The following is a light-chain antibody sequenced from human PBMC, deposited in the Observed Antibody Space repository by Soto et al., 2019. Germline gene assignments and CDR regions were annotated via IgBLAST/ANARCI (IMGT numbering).Light chain of an antibody. CDR1: SGTIASFY. CDR2: EDN. J-gene: IGLJ2*01. V-gene: IGLV6-57*04. CDR3: QSYDSSNHVV. Sequence: NFMLTQPHSVSESPGKTVTLSCTRSSGTIASFYVQWYQQRPGSAPTTVIFEDNQRPSGVPDRFSGSIDSSSNSAFLTISGLQTEDEADYYCQSYDSSNHVVFGGGTKVTVL.